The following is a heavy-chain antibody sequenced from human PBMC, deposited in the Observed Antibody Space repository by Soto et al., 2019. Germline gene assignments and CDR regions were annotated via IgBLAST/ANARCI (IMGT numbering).Heavy chain of an antibody. J-gene: IGHJ6*02. D-gene: IGHD6-19*01. CDR2: INAGNGNT. Sequence: QVQLVQSGAEVKKPGASVKVSCKASEYTFTSYAMHWVRQAPGQRLEWMGWINAGNGNTKYSQKFQGRVTITRDTSASTAYMELSSLRSEDTAVYYCARDGIAVAGTFSGYYYGMDVWGQGTTVTVSS. CDR3: ARDGIAVAGTFSGYYYGMDV. CDR1: EYTFTSYA. V-gene: IGHV1-3*01.